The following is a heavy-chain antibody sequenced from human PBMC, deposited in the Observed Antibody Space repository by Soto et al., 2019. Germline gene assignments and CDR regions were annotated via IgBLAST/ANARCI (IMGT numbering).Heavy chain of an antibody. Sequence: PGGSLRLSCAASGFTFSSYWMSWVRQAPGKGLEWVANIKQDGSEKYYVDSVKGRFTISRDNAKKSLYLQMNSLRAEDTAVYYCARSIAARLNWFDPWGQGTLVTVSS. CDR3: ARSIAARLNWFDP. V-gene: IGHV3-7*01. CDR2: IKQDGSEK. D-gene: IGHD6-6*01. CDR1: GFTFSSYW. J-gene: IGHJ5*02.